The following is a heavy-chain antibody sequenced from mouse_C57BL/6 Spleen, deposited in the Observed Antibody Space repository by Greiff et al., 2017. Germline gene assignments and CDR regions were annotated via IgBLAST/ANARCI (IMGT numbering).Heavy chain of an antibody. D-gene: IGHD1-1*01. J-gene: IGHJ2*01. CDR3: ARWAITTVVADY. V-gene: IGHV1-69*01. CDR2: IDPSDSYT. CDR1: GYTFTSYW. Sequence: QVQLQQPGAELVMPGASVKLSCKASGYTFTSYWMHWVKQRPGQGLEWIGEIDPSDSYTNYNQKFKGKSTLTVDKSSSTAYMQLSGLTSEDSAVYYCARWAITTVVADYWGQGTTLTVSS.